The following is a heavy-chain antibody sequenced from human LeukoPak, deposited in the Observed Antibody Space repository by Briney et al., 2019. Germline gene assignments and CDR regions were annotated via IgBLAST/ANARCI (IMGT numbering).Heavy chain of an antibody. Sequence: GGSLRLSCAASGFTFSSYAMTWVRQAPGKGLEWVSTISGSGGSTYYADSVKGRFTISRDNSKNTLYLQMNSLRAEDTAVYYCAKGREYSSSFDAFDIWGQGTMVAVSS. CDR2: ISGSGGST. V-gene: IGHV3-23*01. CDR1: GFTFSSYA. J-gene: IGHJ3*02. D-gene: IGHD6-6*01. CDR3: AKGREYSSSFDAFDI.